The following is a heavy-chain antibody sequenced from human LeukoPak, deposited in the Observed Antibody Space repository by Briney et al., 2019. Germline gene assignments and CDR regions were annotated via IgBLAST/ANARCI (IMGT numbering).Heavy chain of an antibody. D-gene: IGHD1-26*01. CDR3: ARDIGRATGHY. CDR2: IIPILGIA. CDR1: GGTFSSYA. Sequence: GASVKDSCKASGGTFSSYAISWVRQAPGQGLEWMGRIIPILGIANYAQKFQGRVTITADKSTSTAYMELSSLRSEDTAVYYCARDIGRATGHYWGQGTLVTVSS. J-gene: IGHJ4*02. V-gene: IGHV1-69*04.